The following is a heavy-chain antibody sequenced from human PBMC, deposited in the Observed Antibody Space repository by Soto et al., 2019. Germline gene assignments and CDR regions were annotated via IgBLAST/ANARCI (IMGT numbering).Heavy chain of an antibody. D-gene: IGHD6-13*01. Sequence: EVQLVESGGGLVQPGGSLRLSCAASGFTFSSYSMNWVRQAPGKGLEWVSYISSSSSTIYYADSVKGRFTISRDNAKNSLYLQRNSLRAEDTAVYYCARHPERIAEIGWFDPWGQGTLVTSPQ. CDR1: GFTFSSYS. CDR3: ARHPERIAEIGWFDP. CDR2: ISSSSSTI. J-gene: IGHJ5*02. V-gene: IGHV3-48*01.